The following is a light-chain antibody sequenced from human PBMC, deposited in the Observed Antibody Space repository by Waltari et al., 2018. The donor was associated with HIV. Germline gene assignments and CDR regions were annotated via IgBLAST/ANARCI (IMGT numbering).Light chain of an antibody. J-gene: IGLJ2*01. CDR1: AWSSHF. CDR2: KDN. Sequence: SYELTQAPSVSVSPGQTAKITCSGDAWSSHFVFWYQQKSGQAPRMMIFKDNERPSGIPARFSASSSGSTSTLTISGVQAEDEADYYCQSGHNSDSIFGGGTKLTVL. CDR3: QSGHNSDSI. V-gene: IGLV3-25*03.